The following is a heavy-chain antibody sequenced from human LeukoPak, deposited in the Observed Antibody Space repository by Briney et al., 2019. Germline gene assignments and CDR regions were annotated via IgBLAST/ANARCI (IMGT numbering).Heavy chain of an antibody. CDR1: GFTFSSYW. Sequence: PGGSLRLSCAASGFTFSSYWMTWVRQAPGKGLEWVAIIKQDASEKYYLDSVKGRFTISRDNAKNSLYLQMNSLRAEDTAVYSCARDKTRGLGYSYSKSGNYFDYWGQGTLVTVSS. CDR2: IKQDASEK. CDR3: ARDKTRGLGYSYSKSGNYFDY. J-gene: IGHJ4*02. V-gene: IGHV3-7*01. D-gene: IGHD5-18*01.